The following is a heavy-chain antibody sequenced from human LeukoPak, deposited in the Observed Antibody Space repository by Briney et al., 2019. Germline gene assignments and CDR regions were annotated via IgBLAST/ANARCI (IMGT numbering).Heavy chain of an antibody. Sequence: GGSLRLSCAASGFTVSSNYMSWVRQAPGKGLEWVSVIYSGGSTYYADSVKGRFTISRDNSKNTLYIQMNSLRAEDTAVYYCARDSLSLDYFDYWGQGTLVTVSS. CDR1: GFTVSSNY. J-gene: IGHJ4*02. CDR2: IYSGGST. D-gene: IGHD3-10*01. V-gene: IGHV3-53*01. CDR3: ARDSLSLDYFDY.